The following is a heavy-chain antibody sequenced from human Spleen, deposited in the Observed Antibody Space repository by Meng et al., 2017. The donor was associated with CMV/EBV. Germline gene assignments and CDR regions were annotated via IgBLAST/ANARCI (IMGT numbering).Heavy chain of an antibody. CDR1: GGSITNHY. V-gene: IGHV4-59*11. Sequence: SETLSLTCTVSGGSITNHYWTWIRQPPGKRLEWIGYIYYSGFTKYSPSLKSRVVISIDTSKSQFSLNVNSVTAADTAFYYCAGGASYRDFDYWGQGTLVTVSS. CDR3: AGGASYRDFDY. CDR2: IYYSGFT. J-gene: IGHJ4*02. D-gene: IGHD4-11*01.